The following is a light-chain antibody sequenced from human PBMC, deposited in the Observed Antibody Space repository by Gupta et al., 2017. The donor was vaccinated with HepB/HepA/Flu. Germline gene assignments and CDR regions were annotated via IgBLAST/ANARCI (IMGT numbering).Light chain of an antibody. V-gene: IGLV1-40*01. Sequence: QSVLTQPPSVSGAPGQRVTISCTGSSSNIGAGYDVHWYQQFPGTAPKLLICSNNNRPSGVPDRFSGSKSGTSASLAITGLQAEDEADYYCQSYDSSHWVFGGGTKLTVL. CDR1: SSNIGAGYD. J-gene: IGLJ3*02. CDR2: SNN. CDR3: QSYDSSHWV.